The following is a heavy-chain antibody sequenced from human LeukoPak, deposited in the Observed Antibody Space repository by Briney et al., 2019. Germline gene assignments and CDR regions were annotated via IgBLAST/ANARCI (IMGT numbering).Heavy chain of an antibody. Sequence: PGRSLRPSCAASGFTFSSYAMHWVRQAPGKGLEWVAVISYDGSNKYYADSVKGRFTISRDNSKNTLYLQMNSLRAEDTAVYYCAGDRATSYFDYWGQGALVTISS. V-gene: IGHV3-30-3*01. D-gene: IGHD1-26*01. CDR2: ISYDGSNK. CDR3: AGDRATSYFDY. CDR1: GFTFSSYA. J-gene: IGHJ4*02.